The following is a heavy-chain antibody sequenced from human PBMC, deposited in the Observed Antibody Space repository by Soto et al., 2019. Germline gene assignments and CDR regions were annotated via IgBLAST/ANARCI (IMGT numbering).Heavy chain of an antibody. CDR3: ARLFQNSSSWHYYYYYGMDV. V-gene: IGHV1-69*05. CDR2: IIPIFGTA. J-gene: IGHJ6*02. CDR1: GYTFTSYG. Sequence: GAPVEVSCKASGYTFTSYGISWVRQAPGQGLEWMGGIIPIFGTANYAQKFQGRVTITRDTSASTAYMELSSLRSEDTAVYYCARLFQNSSSWHYYYYYGMDVWGQGTTVTVSS. D-gene: IGHD6-13*01.